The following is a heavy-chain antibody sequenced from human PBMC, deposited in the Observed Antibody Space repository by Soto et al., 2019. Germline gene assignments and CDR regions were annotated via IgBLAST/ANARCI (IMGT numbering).Heavy chain of an antibody. V-gene: IGHV3-33*01. Sequence: GGSLRLSCAASGFTFSSYGMHWVRQAPGKGLERVAVIWYDGSNKYYADSVKGRFTISRDNSKNTLYLQMNSLRAEDTAVYYCAREEYSSGWFDYWGQGTLVTVSS. CDR1: GFTFSSYG. D-gene: IGHD6-19*01. CDR2: IWYDGSNK. CDR3: AREEYSSGWFDY. J-gene: IGHJ4*02.